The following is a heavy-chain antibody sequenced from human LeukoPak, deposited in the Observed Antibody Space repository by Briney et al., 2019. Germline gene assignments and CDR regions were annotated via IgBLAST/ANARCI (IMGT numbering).Heavy chain of an antibody. V-gene: IGHV4-59*12. Sequence: PSETLSLTCTVSGGSISSYYWSWIRQPPGKGLEWIGYIYYSGGTNYNPSLKSRVTISVDTSKNQFSLKLSSVTAADTAVYYCARARVGVVPAARPYYYYYYGMDVWGQGTTVTVSS. CDR2: IYYSGGT. CDR1: GGSISSYY. J-gene: IGHJ6*02. D-gene: IGHD2-2*01. CDR3: ARARVGVVPAARPYYYYYYGMDV.